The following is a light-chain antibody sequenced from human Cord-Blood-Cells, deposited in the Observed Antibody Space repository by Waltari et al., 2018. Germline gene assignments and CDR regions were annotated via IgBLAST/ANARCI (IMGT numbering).Light chain of an antibody. J-gene: IGKJ2*01. V-gene: IGKV4-1*01. CDR3: QQYYSTPYT. Sequence: DIVMTQSPDSLAVSLGERATINCKSSQSVLYSSNNKNYLAWYQQKPGQPPNLLIYWASTRESGVPDRSSGSGSGTDFTLTINSLQAEDVAVYYCQQYYSTPYTFGQGTKLEIK. CDR2: WAS. CDR1: QSVLYSSNNKNY.